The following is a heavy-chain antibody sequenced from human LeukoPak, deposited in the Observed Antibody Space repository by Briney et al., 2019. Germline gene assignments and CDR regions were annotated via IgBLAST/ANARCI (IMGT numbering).Heavy chain of an antibody. CDR3: ARSPHILTGENFDY. CDR2: INPNSGGT. D-gene: IGHD3-9*01. J-gene: IGHJ4*02. V-gene: IGHV1-2*02. Sequence: ASVKGSCKASGYTFTGYYMHWVRQAPGQGLEWMGWINPNSGGTNYAQKFQGRVTMTRDTSITTAYMERSRLRSDDTALYYCARSPHILTGENFDYWGQGTLVTVSS. CDR1: GYTFTGYY.